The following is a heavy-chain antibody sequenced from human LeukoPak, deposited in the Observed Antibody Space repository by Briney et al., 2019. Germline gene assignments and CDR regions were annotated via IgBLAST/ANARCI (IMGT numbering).Heavy chain of an antibody. CDR1: GESFSGYY. D-gene: IGHD3-9*01. CDR2: INHSGTA. Sequence: PSETLSLTCAVYGESFSGYYWSWIRQPPGKGLEWIGEINHSGTASYNPSLKSRVIMSADTSKNQFSLRLSSVTAADTAVYYCARTNDILTGYPYYFDYWGQGTLVTVSS. J-gene: IGHJ4*02. V-gene: IGHV4-34*01. CDR3: ARTNDILTGYPYYFDY.